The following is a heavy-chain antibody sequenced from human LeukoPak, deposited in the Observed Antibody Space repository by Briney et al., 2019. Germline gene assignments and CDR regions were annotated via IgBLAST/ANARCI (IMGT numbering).Heavy chain of an antibody. CDR3: AKGSNPSCRYYFDN. D-gene: IGHD2-2*01. J-gene: IGHJ4*02. Sequence: GGSLRLSCAASKFTFNNYAMSCVRQAPGKGLEWVSTISVSGGSTYYADSVKGRFTISRDKSKNTLYLQMSSLRAEDTAVYYCAKGSNPSCRYYFDNWGQGTLVTVSS. CDR2: ISVSGGST. V-gene: IGHV3-23*01. CDR1: KFTFNNYA.